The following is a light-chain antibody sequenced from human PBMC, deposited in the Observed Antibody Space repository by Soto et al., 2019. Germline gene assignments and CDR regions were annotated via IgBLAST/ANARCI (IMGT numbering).Light chain of an antibody. CDR2: GAS. V-gene: IGKV3-15*01. CDR3: QQYNNRLPWT. J-gene: IGKJ1*01. Sequence: DIVMTQSPATLSVAPGERVTFSCRASQGVSRKLAWYQHKPGQAPRLLISGASTGATGIPARFSGSGSGTEFTLTISSLQSEDFAVYYCQQYNNRLPWTFGQGTKVDIK. CDR1: QGVSRK.